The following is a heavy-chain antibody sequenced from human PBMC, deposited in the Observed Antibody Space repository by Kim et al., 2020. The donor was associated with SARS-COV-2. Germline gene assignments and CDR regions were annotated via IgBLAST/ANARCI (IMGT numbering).Heavy chain of an antibody. CDR1: GFTISDHY. Sequence: GGSLRLSCAASGFTISDHYMDWVRQAPGKGLEWVGRTRNKAKSYTTEYAASGKGRFTISRDDSQNSLYLQMNSLKTEDTAVYYCARAGVVARTRYYMDVWGKGTTVTVSS. V-gene: IGHV3-72*01. D-gene: IGHD2-15*01. CDR2: TRNKAKSYTT. J-gene: IGHJ6*03. CDR3: ARAGVVARTRYYMDV.